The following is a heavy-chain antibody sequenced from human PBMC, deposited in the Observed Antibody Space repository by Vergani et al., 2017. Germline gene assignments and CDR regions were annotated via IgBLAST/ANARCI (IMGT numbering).Heavy chain of an antibody. Sequence: QVQLQESGPGLVKPPGTLSLTCAVSGDSISSNNCWTWVRQPPGKGLEWIGEFNHSGTINYNPTLKSPFNVSIDTSRDHFSLKLRSVSAADTAVYFCARRAERWETLLRDDFDVWGQGTFVTVSP. J-gene: IGHJ3*01. D-gene: IGHD1-26*01. CDR1: GDSISSNNC. V-gene: IGHV4-4*01. CDR3: ARRAERWETLLRDDFDV. CDR2: FNHSGTI.